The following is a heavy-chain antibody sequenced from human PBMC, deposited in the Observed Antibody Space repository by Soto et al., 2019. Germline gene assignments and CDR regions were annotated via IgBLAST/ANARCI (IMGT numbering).Heavy chain of an antibody. J-gene: IGHJ4*02. CDR1: GGSISSYY. Sequence: SETLSLTCTVSGGSISSYYWSWIRQPPGKGLEWIGYIYYSGSTNYNPSLKSRVTISVDTSRNQFSLKLSSVTAADTAVYYCARHAKTYYDFWSGYFFDYWGQGTLVTVSS. D-gene: IGHD3-3*01. CDR2: IYYSGST. CDR3: ARHAKTYYDFWSGYFFDY. V-gene: IGHV4-59*08.